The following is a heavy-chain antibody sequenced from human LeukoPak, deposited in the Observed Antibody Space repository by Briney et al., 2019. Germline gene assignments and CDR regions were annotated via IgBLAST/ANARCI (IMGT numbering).Heavy chain of an antibody. Sequence: ESSETLSLTCSVSGGSISSSGYYWSWIRQPPGKGLEWIGYIYYSGSTNYNPSLKSRVTISVDTSKNQFSLKLSSVTAADTAVYYCARGPEWEGFDYWGQGTLVTVSS. CDR2: IYYSGST. V-gene: IGHV4-61*08. CDR3: ARGPEWEGFDY. D-gene: IGHD1-26*01. CDR1: GGSISSSGYY. J-gene: IGHJ4*02.